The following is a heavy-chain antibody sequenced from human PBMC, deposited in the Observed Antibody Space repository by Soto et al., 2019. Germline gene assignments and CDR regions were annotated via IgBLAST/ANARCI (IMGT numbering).Heavy chain of an antibody. D-gene: IGHD5-18*01. V-gene: IGHV3-13*01. CDR2: IGTAGDT. CDR1: GFTFSSYD. J-gene: IGHJ6*02. Sequence: PGGSLRLSCAASGFTFSSYDMHWVRQATGKGLEWVSAIGTAGDTYYPGSVKGRFTISRENAKNSLYLQMNSLRAEDTAVYYCARALGYSYGRSMYYYYGMDVWGQGTTVTVSS. CDR3: ARALGYSYGRSMYYYYGMDV.